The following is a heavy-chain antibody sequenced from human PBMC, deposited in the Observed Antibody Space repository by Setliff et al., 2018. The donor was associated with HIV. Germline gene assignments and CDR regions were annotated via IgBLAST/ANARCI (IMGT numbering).Heavy chain of an antibody. D-gene: IGHD2-21*02. Sequence: PSETLSLTCTVSGGSISSSSYYRGWIRQPPGKGLEWIGSIYYSGSTYYNPSLKSRVTISVDTSKNQFSLKLSSVTAADTAVYYCARLGGGCGGDCYYAFDIWGQGTMVT. CDR3: ARLGGGCGGDCYYAFDI. CDR1: GGSISSSSYY. V-gene: IGHV4-39*01. CDR2: IYYSGST. J-gene: IGHJ3*02.